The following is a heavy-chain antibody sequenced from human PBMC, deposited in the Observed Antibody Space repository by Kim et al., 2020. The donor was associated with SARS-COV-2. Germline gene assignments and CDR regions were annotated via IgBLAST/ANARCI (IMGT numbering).Heavy chain of an antibody. CDR2: ISSSSSYI. CDR1: GFTFSSYS. J-gene: IGHJ6*02. D-gene: IGHD3-10*01. V-gene: IGHV3-21*01. CDR3: ARDTEVRETYYYYYGMDV. Sequence: GGSLRLSCAASGFTFSSYSMNWVRQAPGKGLEWVSSISSSSSYIYYADSVKGRFTISRDNAKNSLYLQMNSLRAEDTAVYYCARDTEVRETYYYYYGMDVWGQGTTVTVSS.